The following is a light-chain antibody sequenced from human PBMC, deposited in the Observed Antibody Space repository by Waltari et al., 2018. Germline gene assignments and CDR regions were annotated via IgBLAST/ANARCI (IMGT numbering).Light chain of an antibody. CDR3: SSYTSSSHVV. V-gene: IGLV2-14*01. CDR1: SSVVGGYNY. J-gene: IGLJ2*01. Sequence: QSALTLPASVSGSPGHSITTSRTGTSSVVGGYNYLSWYHQHPGKAPKLMIYGGSNRPSGVSNRFSGSKSGNTASLTISGLQAEDEADYYCSSYTSSSHVVFGGGTKLTVL. CDR2: GGS.